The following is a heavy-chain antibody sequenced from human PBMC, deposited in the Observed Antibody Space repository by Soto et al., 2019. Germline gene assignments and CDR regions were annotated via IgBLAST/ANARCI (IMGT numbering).Heavy chain of an antibody. J-gene: IGHJ4*02. CDR1: GFIFSNYA. CDR2: IGANGGPT. Sequence: GGSLRLSCAASGFIFSNYAMNWVRQAPGKGLEWVSTIGANGGPTYYADSVKGRFTISRDNSRDTLYLQMNSLRPEDTAVYYCAKRPLALRAFAYWVQGTLVTVSS. D-gene: IGHD1-7*01. V-gene: IGHV3-23*01. CDR3: AKRPLALRAFAY.